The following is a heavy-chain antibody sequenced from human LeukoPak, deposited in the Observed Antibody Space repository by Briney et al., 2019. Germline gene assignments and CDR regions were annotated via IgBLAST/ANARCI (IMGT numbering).Heavy chain of an antibody. CDR2: VNPNSGGT. V-gene: IGHV1-2*02. J-gene: IGHJ4*02. Sequence: ASVKVSCKASGYTFTGYYMHWVRQAPGQGLEWMGWVNPNSGGTNYAQKFQGRVTMTRDTSISTAYMELSRLRSDDTAVYYCARKVRWWEHGLFGYWGQGTLVTVSS. D-gene: IGHD2-15*01. CDR3: ARKVRWWEHGLFGY. CDR1: GYTFTGYY.